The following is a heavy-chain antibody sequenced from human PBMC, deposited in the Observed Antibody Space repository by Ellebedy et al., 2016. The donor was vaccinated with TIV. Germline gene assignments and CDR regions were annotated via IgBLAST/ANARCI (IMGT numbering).Heavy chain of an antibody. CDR3: ARRASYGDYAVQVNPWFDP. J-gene: IGHJ5*02. CDR2: IRQEGDEI. Sequence: PGGSPRLSCAASGFNFRSYWMTWVRQAPGKGLEWVAKIRQEGDEIYYVESVKGRFTISRDNAKNSLSLQMNSLRVEDTAVYYCARRASYGDYAVQVNPWFDPWGQGTLVTVSS. V-gene: IGHV3-7*01. CDR1: GFNFRSYW. D-gene: IGHD4-17*01.